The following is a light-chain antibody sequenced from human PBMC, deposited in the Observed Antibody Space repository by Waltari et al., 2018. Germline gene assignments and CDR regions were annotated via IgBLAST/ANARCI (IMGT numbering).Light chain of an antibody. CDR2: AAS. CDR3: QRSYSTPRT. CDR1: QGISSY. Sequence: DIQMTQSPPSLSASVGDRVTITCRASQGISSYLSWYQQKPGKAPNLLIYAASSLQSGVPARFSGSRSGTDFTLTISSLQPEDFATYYCQRSYSTPRTCGQGTRVEIK. V-gene: IGKV1-39*01. J-gene: IGKJ1*01.